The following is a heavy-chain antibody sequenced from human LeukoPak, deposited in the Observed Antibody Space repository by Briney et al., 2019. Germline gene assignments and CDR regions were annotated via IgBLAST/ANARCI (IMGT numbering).Heavy chain of an antibody. CDR3: AADYGDYLGLDF. CDR2: ISVSGGTR. D-gene: IGHD4-17*01. J-gene: IGHJ4*02. Sequence: RPGGSLRLSCAASGFTFTDYYMSWIRQAPGRGLEWVSYISVSGGTRYYADSVKGRFTISRDYAKNSLYLQINSLRAEDTAVYYCAADYGDYLGLDFWGQGTLITVSS. CDR1: GFTFTDYY. V-gene: IGHV3-11*01.